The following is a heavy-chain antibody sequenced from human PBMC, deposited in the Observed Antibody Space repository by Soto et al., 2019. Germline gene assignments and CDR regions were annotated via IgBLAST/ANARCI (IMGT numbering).Heavy chain of an antibody. D-gene: IGHD4-17*01. CDR1: GFTFNHYA. Sequence: GGSLRLSCTASGFTFNHYAMSWVRQAPGKGLEWVSAVSGRGGSTKYADSVKGRFIISRDNSNSTLYLQMDSLRGEDTAVYYCAKDSTVTTSLYFYYYGFDVWGQGTTVTVSS. V-gene: IGHV3-23*01. J-gene: IGHJ6*01. CDR3: AKDSTVTTSLYFYYYGFDV. CDR2: VSGRGGST.